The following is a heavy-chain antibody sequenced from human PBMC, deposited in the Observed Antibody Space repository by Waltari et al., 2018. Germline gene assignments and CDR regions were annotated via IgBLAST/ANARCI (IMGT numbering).Heavy chain of an antibody. CDR3: ARGRRGVVVVSYMDV. V-gene: IGHV4-34*01. CDR1: GGSFSGYY. Sequence: QVQLQQWGAGLLKPSETLSLTCAVYGGSFSGYYWSWIRQPPGKGLEWIGEINHSGSTNYNPSLKSRVTISVDTSKNQFSLKLSSVTAADTAVYYCARGRRGVVVVSYMDVWGKGTTVTVSS. CDR2: INHSGST. J-gene: IGHJ6*03. D-gene: IGHD2-15*01.